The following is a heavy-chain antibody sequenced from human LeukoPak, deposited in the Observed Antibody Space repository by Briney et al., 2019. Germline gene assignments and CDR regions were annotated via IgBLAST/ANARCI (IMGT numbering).Heavy chain of an antibody. D-gene: IGHD3-22*01. Sequence: GRSLRLSCAASGFTFSSYAMHWVRQAPGKGLEWVAVISYDGSNKYYADSVKGRFTISRDNAKNSLYLQMNSLRAEDTAVYYCAGVVRYDSSDPSLDYWGQGTLVTVSS. V-gene: IGHV3-30-3*01. CDR2: ISYDGSNK. CDR1: GFTFSSYA. CDR3: AGVVRYDSSDPSLDY. J-gene: IGHJ4*02.